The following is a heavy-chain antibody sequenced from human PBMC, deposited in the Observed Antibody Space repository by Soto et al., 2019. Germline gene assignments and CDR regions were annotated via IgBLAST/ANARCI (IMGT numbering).Heavy chain of an antibody. Sequence: VASVKVSCKASGYTFTSYGISWVRQAPGQGLEWMGWISAYNGNTNYAQKLQGRVTMTTDTSTSTAYMELRSLRSDDTAVYYCARSGYYCSGGSCYGNWFDPWGQGTLVTVSS. CDR2: ISAYNGNT. J-gene: IGHJ5*02. CDR3: ARSGYYCSGGSCYGNWFDP. D-gene: IGHD2-15*01. CDR1: GYTFTSYG. V-gene: IGHV1-18*01.